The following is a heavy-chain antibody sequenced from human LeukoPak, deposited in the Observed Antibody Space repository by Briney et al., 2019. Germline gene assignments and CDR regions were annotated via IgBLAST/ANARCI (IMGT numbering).Heavy chain of an antibody. CDR1: GGTFSSDA. J-gene: IGHJ4*02. CDR2: IIPILGIA. D-gene: IGHD3-10*01. CDR3: ASSVAYGSGSYYNPHRYYFDY. V-gene: IGHV1-69*04. Sequence: SVKVSCKASGGTFSSDAISWVRQAPGQGLEWMGRIIPILGIANYAQKFQGRVTITADKSTSAAYMELSSLRSEDTAVYYCASSVAYGSGSYYNPHRYYFDYWGQGTLITVSS.